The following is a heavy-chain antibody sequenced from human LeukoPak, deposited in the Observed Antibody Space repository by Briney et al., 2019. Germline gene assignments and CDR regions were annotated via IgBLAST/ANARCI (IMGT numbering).Heavy chain of an antibody. J-gene: IGHJ4*02. CDR3: AREGGPYRPLDY. CDR2: VNLQGST. V-gene: IGHV4-4*02. Sequence: SETLSLTCGVSGGSITNTNYWTWVRPPPGKGLEWIGEVNLQGSTNYNPSLMGRVAISVDTSENHISLQLTSVTAADTAVYYCAREGGPYRPLDYSGQGTLVTGSS. CDR1: GGSITNTNY.